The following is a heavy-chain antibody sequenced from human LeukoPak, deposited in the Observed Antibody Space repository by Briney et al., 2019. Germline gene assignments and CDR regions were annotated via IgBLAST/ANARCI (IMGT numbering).Heavy chain of an antibody. V-gene: IGHV3-53*04. J-gene: IGHJ4*02. CDR3: ARGRPPLWSAPGGTYYFDY. CDR1: GFTVSSNY. D-gene: IGHD3-3*01. Sequence: TGGSLRLSCAASGFTVSSNYMSWVRQAPGKGLEWVSVIYSGGSTYYADSVKGRFTISRHNSKNTLCLQMNSLRAEDTAVYYCARGRPPLWSAPGGTYYFDYWGQGTLVTVSS. CDR2: IYSGGST.